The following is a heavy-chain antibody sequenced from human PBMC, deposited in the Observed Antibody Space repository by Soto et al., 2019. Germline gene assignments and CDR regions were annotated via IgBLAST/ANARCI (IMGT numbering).Heavy chain of an antibody. CDR1: GFTFSSYE. CDR2: ISSSGSTI. V-gene: IGHV3-48*03. Sequence: GGSLRLSCAASGFTFSSYEMTWVRQAPGRGLEWVSYISSSGSTIYYADSVKGRFTISRDNAKNSLYLQMNSLRAEDTAVYYCARAPSYYYGSGSPDYWGQGTLVTVSS. CDR3: ARAPSYYYGSGSPDY. D-gene: IGHD3-10*01. J-gene: IGHJ4*02.